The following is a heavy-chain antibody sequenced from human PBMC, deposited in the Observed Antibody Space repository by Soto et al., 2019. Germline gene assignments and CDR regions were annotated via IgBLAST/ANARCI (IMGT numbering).Heavy chain of an antibody. CDR3: ARDSGYDSLDY. CDR1: GFTFSSYA. Sequence: QVQLVESGGGVVQPGRSLRLSCAASGFTFSSYAMHWVRQALGKGLEWVAVISYDGSNKYYADSVKGRFTISRDNSKNTLYLQMNSLRAEDTAVYYCARDSGYDSLDYWGQGTLVTVSS. D-gene: IGHD5-12*01. V-gene: IGHV3-30-3*01. J-gene: IGHJ4*02. CDR2: ISYDGSNK.